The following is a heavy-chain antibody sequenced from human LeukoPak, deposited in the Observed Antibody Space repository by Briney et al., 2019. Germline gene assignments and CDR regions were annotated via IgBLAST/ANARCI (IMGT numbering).Heavy chain of an antibody. CDR2: INPNSGGT. CDR1: GYTFTGYY. CDR3: ATGSPVVNWFDP. J-gene: IGHJ5*02. V-gene: IGHV1-2*02. D-gene: IGHD3-22*01. Sequence: ASVKVSCKASGYTFTGYYMHWVRRAPGQGLEWMGWINPNSGGTNYAQKFQGRVTMTRDTSISTAYMELSRLRSDDTAVYYCATGSPVVNWFDPWGQGTLVTVSS.